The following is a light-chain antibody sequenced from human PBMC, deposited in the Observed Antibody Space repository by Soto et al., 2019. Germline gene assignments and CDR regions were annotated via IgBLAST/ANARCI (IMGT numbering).Light chain of an antibody. Sequence: QSVLTQPPSLSATPGQRVNISCSGSFSNIGDNAVNWYQQLPGAAPKLLIYLNDQRPSGVPDRFSGSKSGTSAFLAISGLQSEDEADYYCATWDDSLNGRAVFGGGTKVTVL. J-gene: IGLJ3*02. V-gene: IGLV1-44*01. CDR2: LND. CDR3: ATWDDSLNGRAV. CDR1: FSNIGDNA.